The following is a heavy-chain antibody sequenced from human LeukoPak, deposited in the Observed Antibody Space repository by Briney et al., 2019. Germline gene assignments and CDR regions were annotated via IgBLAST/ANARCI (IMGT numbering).Heavy chain of an antibody. J-gene: IGHJ4*02. CDR1: GGSITTYY. D-gene: IGHD2-2*01. CDR3: AGSIVVVPTAHHDY. CDR2: MYTSGST. Sequence: SETLSLTCTVSGGSITTYYWSWIRQPAGKGLEWIGRMYTSGSTNYNPSLKSRVTMSVDTSKNQFSLKLSSVTAADTAVYYCAGSIVVVPTAHHDYWGQGTLVTVSS. V-gene: IGHV4-4*07.